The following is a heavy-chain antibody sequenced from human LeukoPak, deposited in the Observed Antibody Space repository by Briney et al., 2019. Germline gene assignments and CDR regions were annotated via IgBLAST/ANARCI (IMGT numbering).Heavy chain of an antibody. CDR2: IIPILGIA. CDR3: ARAIDDFWSGYPDY. CDR1: GGTFSCYT. Sequence: SVKVSCKASGGTFSCYTISWVRQAPGQGLEWMGRIIPILGIANYAQKFQGRVTITADKSTSTAYMELSSLRSEDTAVYYCARAIDDFWSGYPDYWGQGTLVTVSS. V-gene: IGHV1-69*02. J-gene: IGHJ4*02. D-gene: IGHD3-3*01.